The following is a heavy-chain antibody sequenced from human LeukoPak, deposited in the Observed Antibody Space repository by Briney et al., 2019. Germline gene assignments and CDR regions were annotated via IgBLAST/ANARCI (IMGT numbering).Heavy chain of an antibody. D-gene: IGHD2-8*01. CDR3: ARDHNVADV. CDR1: GFTFSHYY. J-gene: IGHJ3*01. Sequence: PGGSLRLSCVASGFTFSHYYMTWYHQAPGKGLEWVANLNQDGSVQLYGDSVRGRFTISRDNAKNSVYIQMNSLRVEDTAMYYCARDHNVADVWGQGTMVTVS. V-gene: IGHV3-7*01. CDR2: LNQDGSVQ.